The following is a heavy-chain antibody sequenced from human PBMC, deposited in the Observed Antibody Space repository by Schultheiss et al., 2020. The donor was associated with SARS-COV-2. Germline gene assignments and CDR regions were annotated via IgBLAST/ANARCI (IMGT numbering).Heavy chain of an antibody. V-gene: IGHV3-48*04. D-gene: IGHD4-23*01. Sequence: GGSLRLSCAASGFTFSSYAMSWVRQAPGKGLEWVSYISSSGSTIYYADSVKGRFTISRDNAKNSLYLQMNSLRAEDTAVYYCARGRGTTVVTQDAFDIWGQGTMVTVSS. J-gene: IGHJ3*02. CDR3: ARGRGTTVVTQDAFDI. CDR1: GFTFSSYA. CDR2: ISSSGSTI.